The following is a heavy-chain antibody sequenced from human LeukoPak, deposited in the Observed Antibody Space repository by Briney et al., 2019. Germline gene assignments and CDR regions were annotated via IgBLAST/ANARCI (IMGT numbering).Heavy chain of an antibody. Sequence: ASVKVSCKASGYTFTGYYMHWVRQAPGQGLEWMGWINPNSGGTNYAQKFQGRVTMTRDTSISTAYMELSRLRSDDAAVYYCAREGSSGSYYEDWGQGTLVTVSS. V-gene: IGHV1-2*02. CDR1: GYTFTGYY. J-gene: IGHJ4*02. D-gene: IGHD1-26*01. CDR2: INPNSGGT. CDR3: AREGSSGSYYED.